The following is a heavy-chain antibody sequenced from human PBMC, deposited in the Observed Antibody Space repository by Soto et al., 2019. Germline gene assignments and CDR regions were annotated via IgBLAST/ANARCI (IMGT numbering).Heavy chain of an antibody. CDR3: APLGSNKHFDY. Sequence: GGSLRLSCAASGFTFSRSWMSWARQAPGKGLEWVANIDQDGGENYYVDSVKGRFIIYRENAKNTLYLQMNSLRAEDTAVYYCAPLGSNKHFDYWGQGTLVTVSS. J-gene: IGHJ4*02. D-gene: IGHD3-10*01. CDR1: GFTFSRSW. V-gene: IGHV3-7*03. CDR2: IDQDGGEN.